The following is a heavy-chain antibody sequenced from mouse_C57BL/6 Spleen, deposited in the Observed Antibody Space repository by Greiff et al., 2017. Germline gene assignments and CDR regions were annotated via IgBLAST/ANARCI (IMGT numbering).Heavy chain of an antibody. J-gene: IGHJ3*01. CDR3: ARGYYYGSSAWFAY. V-gene: IGHV1-55*01. Sequence: VQLQQPGAELVKPGASVKMSCKASGYTFTSYWITWVKQRPGQGLEWIGDIYPGSGSTNYNEKFKSKATLTVATSSSTAYMQLSSLTSEDSAVYYCARGYYYGSSAWFAYWGQGTLVTVSA. D-gene: IGHD1-1*01. CDR1: GYTFTSYW. CDR2: IYPGSGST.